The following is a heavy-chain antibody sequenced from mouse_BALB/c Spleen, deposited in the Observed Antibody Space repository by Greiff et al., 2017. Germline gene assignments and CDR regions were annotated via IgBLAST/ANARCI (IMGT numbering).Heavy chain of an antibody. Sequence: DVKLVESGGGLVKPGGSLRLSCAASGFTFSSYAMSWVRQTPEKRLEWVASISSGGSTYYPDSVKGRFTISRDNARNILYLQMSSLRSEDTAMYYCARPLLRLEWYFDVWGAGTTVTVSS. J-gene: IGHJ1*01. V-gene: IGHV5-6-5*01. CDR1: GFTFSSYA. CDR2: ISSGGST. CDR3: ARPLLRLEWYFDV. D-gene: IGHD1-2*01.